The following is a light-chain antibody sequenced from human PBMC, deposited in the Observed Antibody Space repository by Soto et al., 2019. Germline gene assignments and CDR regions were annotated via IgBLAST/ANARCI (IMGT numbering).Light chain of an antibody. CDR3: QQRTNWPLT. J-gene: IGKJ4*01. CDR2: DAS. Sequence: EIVLTQSPATLSFSPGERATLSCRASQSVSSQLAWYQQKPGQAPRLLIYDASNRATGIPARFSGSGSGTDFTLTISSLEPEDFAVYYCQQRTNWPLTFGGGTKV. CDR1: QSVSSQ. V-gene: IGKV3-11*01.